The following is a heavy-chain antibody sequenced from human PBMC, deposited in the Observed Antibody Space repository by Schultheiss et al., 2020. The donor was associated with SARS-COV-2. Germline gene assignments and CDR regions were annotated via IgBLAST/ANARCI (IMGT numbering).Heavy chain of an antibody. V-gene: IGHV3-33*06. Sequence: GGSLRLSCAASGFTFSSYGMHWVRQAPGKGLEWVAVIWYDGSNKYYADSVKGRFTISRDNSKNTLYLQMNSLRAEDTAVYYCAKDPNHYDFWSGYPYYFDYWGQGTLVTVSS. CDR3: AKDPNHYDFWSGYPYYFDY. D-gene: IGHD3-3*01. CDR2: IWYDGSNK. J-gene: IGHJ4*02. CDR1: GFTFSSYG.